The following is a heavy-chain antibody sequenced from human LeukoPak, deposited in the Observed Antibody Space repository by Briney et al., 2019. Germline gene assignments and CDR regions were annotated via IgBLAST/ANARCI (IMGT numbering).Heavy chain of an antibody. CDR2: VSSDGNIK. CDR3: ARGDGGEVDH. Sequence: GRSLRLSCAASGFTFNKFPMHWVRQAPGKGLEWMAAVSSDGNIKNYADSVKGRFTISRGNSKNTLYLQMNSLSPEDAAVYYCARGDGGEVDHCGQGTLVTVSS. V-gene: IGHV3-30-3*01. CDR1: GFTFNKFP. J-gene: IGHJ4*02. D-gene: IGHD3-16*01.